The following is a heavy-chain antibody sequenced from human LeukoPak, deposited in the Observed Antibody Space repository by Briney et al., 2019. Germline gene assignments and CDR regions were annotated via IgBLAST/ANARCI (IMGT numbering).Heavy chain of an antibody. Sequence: SETLSLTCTVSGGSISSYYWSWIRQPPGKGLEWIGYIYYGGSTNYNPSLKSRVTISVDTSKNQFSLKLSSVTAADTAVYYCAREGVEEMACDYWGQGTLVTVSS. J-gene: IGHJ4*02. CDR1: GGSISSYY. V-gene: IGHV4-59*12. CDR2: IYYGGST. CDR3: AREGVEEMACDY. D-gene: IGHD5-24*01.